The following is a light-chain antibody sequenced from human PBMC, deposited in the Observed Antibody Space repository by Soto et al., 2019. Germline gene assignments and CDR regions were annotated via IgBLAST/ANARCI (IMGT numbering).Light chain of an antibody. CDR2: GTS. CDR1: QSVNSNY. Sequence: EIVLTQSPGTLSLSPGERATFSCRASQSVNSNYLAWYQQRPGLAPRLLIYGTSNRATGIPDRFSGSGSGTDFTLTIISLEPEDFALYYCQRYGSSPLYTFGQGTKLEIK. J-gene: IGKJ2*01. CDR3: QRYGSSPLYT. V-gene: IGKV3-20*01.